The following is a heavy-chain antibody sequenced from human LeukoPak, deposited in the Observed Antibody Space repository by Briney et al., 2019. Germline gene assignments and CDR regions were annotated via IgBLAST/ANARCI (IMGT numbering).Heavy chain of an antibody. CDR3: ARDKGPMPGLGDGMDV. Sequence: SETLSLTCTVSGGSISSGGYYWSWIRQPPGKGLEWIGYIYHSGSTHYNPSLKSQVTISVDTSKNQFSLKLSSVTAADTAVYYCARDKGPMPGLGDGMDVWGQGTTVTVSS. D-gene: IGHD2-2*01. V-gene: IGHV4-30-2*01. CDR1: GGSISSGGYY. CDR2: IYHSGST. J-gene: IGHJ6*02.